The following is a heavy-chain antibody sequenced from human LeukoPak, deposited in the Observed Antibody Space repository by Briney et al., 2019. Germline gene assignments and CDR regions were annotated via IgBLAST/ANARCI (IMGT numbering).Heavy chain of an antibody. J-gene: IGHJ4*02. Sequence: GGSLRLSCAASGFTFSSYGMHWVRQAPGKGLEWVAVIWYDGSNKYYADSVKGRFTISRDNSKNTLYLQMNSLRAEDTAVYYCASTPYGDYYFDYWGQGTLVTVSS. CDR3: ASTPYGDYYFDY. V-gene: IGHV3-33*01. D-gene: IGHD4-17*01. CDR2: IWYDGSNK. CDR1: GFTFSSYG.